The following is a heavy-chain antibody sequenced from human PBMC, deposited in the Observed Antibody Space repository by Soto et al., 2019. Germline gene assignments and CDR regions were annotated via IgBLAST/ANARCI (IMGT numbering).Heavy chain of an antibody. CDR3: ASYYYGSGSYLDPHPIDY. D-gene: IGHD3-10*01. CDR1: GFTFSSYG. Sequence: GGSLRLSCAASGFTFSSYGMHWVRQAPGKGLEWVAVISYDGSNKYYADSVKGRFTISRDNSKNTLYLQMNSLRAEDTAVYYCASYYYGSGSYLDPHPIDYWGQGTLVTVSS. CDR2: ISYDGSNK. V-gene: IGHV3-30*03. J-gene: IGHJ4*02.